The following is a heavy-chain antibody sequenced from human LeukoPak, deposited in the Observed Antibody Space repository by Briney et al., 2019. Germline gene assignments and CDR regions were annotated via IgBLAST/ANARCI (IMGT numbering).Heavy chain of an antibody. CDR1: GFTFSSYA. Sequence: PGRSLRLSCAASGFTFSSYAMHWARQAPGKGLEWVAVISYDGSNKYYADSVKGRFTISRDNSKNTLYLQMNSLRTEDTAVYYCARVGEKWELLGDYYYYMDVWGKGTTVTVSS. CDR2: ISYDGSNK. V-gene: IGHV3-30-3*01. J-gene: IGHJ6*03. D-gene: IGHD1-26*01. CDR3: ARVGEKWELLGDYYYYMDV.